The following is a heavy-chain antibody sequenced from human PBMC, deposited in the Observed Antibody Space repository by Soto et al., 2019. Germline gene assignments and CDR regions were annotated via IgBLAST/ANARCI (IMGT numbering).Heavy chain of an antibody. CDR2: IGSSSVTI. CDR3: AIRASYYDSSGYFDY. Sequence: GGSLRLSCAASGFTLSNYVMNWVRQAPGKGLEWISCIGSSSVTIFHADSVKGRFTISRDSAKNSLYLQMNSLRAEDTAVYYCAIRASYYDSSGYFDYWGQGTLVTVSS. J-gene: IGHJ4*02. V-gene: IGHV3-48*01. D-gene: IGHD3-22*01. CDR1: GFTLSNYV.